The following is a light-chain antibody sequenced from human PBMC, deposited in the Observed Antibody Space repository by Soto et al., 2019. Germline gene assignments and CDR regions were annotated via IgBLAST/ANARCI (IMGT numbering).Light chain of an antibody. CDR1: SSDVGSYNL. CDR3: FSYAGSSTDVV. J-gene: IGLJ2*01. CDR2: EGS. V-gene: IGLV2-23*01. Sequence: QSALTQPASVSGSPGLSITISCTGTSSDVGSYNLVSWYQQHPGKAPKLMIYEGSKRPSGVSNRFSGSKSGNTASLTISGLQAEDEAEYHCFSYAGSSTDVVFGGGTKVTVL.